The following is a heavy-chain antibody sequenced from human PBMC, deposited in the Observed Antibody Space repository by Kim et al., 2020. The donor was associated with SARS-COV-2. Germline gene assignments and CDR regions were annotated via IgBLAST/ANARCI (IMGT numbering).Heavy chain of an antibody. V-gene: IGHV4-34*01. Sequence: SETLSLTCAVYGGSFSGYYWSWIRQPPGKGLEWIGEINHSGSTNYNPSLKSRVTISVDTSKNQFSLKLSSVTAADTAVYYCARAHSGSRKGLRHQYYFDYWGQGTLVTVSS. CDR3: ARAHSGSRKGLRHQYYFDY. D-gene: IGHD7-27*01. CDR1: GGSFSGYY. J-gene: IGHJ4*02. CDR2: INHSGST.